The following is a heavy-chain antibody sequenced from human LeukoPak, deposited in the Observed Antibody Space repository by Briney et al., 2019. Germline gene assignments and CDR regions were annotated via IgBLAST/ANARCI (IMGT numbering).Heavy chain of an antibody. J-gene: IGHJ4*02. V-gene: IGHV4-61*02. CDR2: IYTTGST. CDR1: GGSISSGSYY. CDR3: ARGVAAYGFDY. Sequence: SETLSLTCTVSGGSISSGSYYCSRIRQPAGKGLEWIGRIYTTGSTNYNPSLKSRVTISVDTSKNQFSLKLSSVTAADTAVYYCARGVAAYGFDYWGQGTLVTVSS. D-gene: IGHD2-15*01.